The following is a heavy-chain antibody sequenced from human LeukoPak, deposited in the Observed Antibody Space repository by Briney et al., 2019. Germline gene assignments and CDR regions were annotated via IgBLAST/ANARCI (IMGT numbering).Heavy chain of an antibody. CDR2: MNPNSGNT. CDR1: GYTFTSYD. V-gene: IGHV1-8*03. Sequence: ASVKVSCKASGYTFTSYDINWVRQATGQGLEWMGWMNPNSGNTGYAQKFQGRVTITRNTSISTAYMELSSLRSEDTAVYYCARAWEDYYDSSGYLDPDAFDISGQGTMVTVSS. D-gene: IGHD3-22*01. J-gene: IGHJ3*02. CDR3: ARAWEDYYDSSGYLDPDAFDI.